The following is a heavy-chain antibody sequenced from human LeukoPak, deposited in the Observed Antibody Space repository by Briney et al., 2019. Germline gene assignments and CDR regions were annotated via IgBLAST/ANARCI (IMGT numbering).Heavy chain of an antibody. Sequence: GGSLRLSCAASGFTFSSYAMSWVRQAPGKGLEWVSAISGSGGSTYYADSVKGRFTISRDNSKNTLYLQMNSLRAEDTAVYYCAKDGPDIVVVVAATYVLYYFDYWGQGTLVTVSS. V-gene: IGHV3-23*01. CDR1: GFTFSSYA. CDR3: AKDGPDIVVVVAATYVLYYFDY. D-gene: IGHD2-15*01. CDR2: ISGSGGST. J-gene: IGHJ4*02.